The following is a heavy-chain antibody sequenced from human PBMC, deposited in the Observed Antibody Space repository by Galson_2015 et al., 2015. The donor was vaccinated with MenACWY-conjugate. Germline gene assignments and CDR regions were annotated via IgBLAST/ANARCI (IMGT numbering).Heavy chain of an antibody. Sequence: SLRLSCAASGFTFNNYDMHWVRQVTGKGLEWVSAIGTLGDPYYPDSVKGRFTISRENGKNSLYLQMNNLRAGDTAVYYCARALGGCCRRKPCPGNYMDVWGKGTTVTVFS. V-gene: IGHV3-13*05. CDR2: IGTLGDP. D-gene: IGHD2-15*01. CDR3: ARALGGCCRRKPCPGNYMDV. J-gene: IGHJ6*03. CDR1: GFTFNNYD.